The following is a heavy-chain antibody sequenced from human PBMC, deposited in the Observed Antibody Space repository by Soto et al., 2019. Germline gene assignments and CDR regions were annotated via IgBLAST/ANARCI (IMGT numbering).Heavy chain of an antibody. Sequence: PSETLSLTCTVSGGSISSSSYYWGWIRQPPGKGLEWIGSIYYSGSTYYKPSLKSRVTISVDTSKNQFSLKLSSVTAADTAVYYCARSMTTVVTLDYWGQGTLVT. CDR3: ARSMTTVVTLDY. J-gene: IGHJ4*02. D-gene: IGHD4-17*01. V-gene: IGHV4-39*01. CDR1: GGSISSSSYY. CDR2: IYYSGST.